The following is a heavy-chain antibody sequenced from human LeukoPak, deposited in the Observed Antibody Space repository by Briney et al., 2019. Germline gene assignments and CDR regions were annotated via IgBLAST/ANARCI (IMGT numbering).Heavy chain of an antibody. D-gene: IGHD1-26*01. CDR3: AKDRDSGSFRGAFDI. CDR2: ISYDGSNK. J-gene: IGHJ3*02. CDR1: GFTFSSYG. Sequence: GGSLRFSCAAAGFTFSSYGMHWVRQAPGKGLEWVALISYDGSNKYYADSVKGRFTISRDNSKNTLYLQMNSLRTEDTAVYYCAKDRDSGSFRGAFDIWGQGTMVTVSS. V-gene: IGHV3-30*18.